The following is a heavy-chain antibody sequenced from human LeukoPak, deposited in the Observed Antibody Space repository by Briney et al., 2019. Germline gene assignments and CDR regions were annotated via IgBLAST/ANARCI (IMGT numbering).Heavy chain of an antibody. Sequence: GGSLRLSCTASGLTFSSAWMSWVRQAPGKGLEWIGHIRGKADGGTPDYAVPVKGKFTISRDDSKSTLFLQMDSLQIEDTAVYYCTTARRASSSLDYWGQGTLVTVSS. J-gene: IGHJ4*02. D-gene: IGHD5-24*01. V-gene: IGHV3-15*01. CDR1: GLTFSSAW. CDR2: IRGKADGGTP. CDR3: TTARRASSSLDY.